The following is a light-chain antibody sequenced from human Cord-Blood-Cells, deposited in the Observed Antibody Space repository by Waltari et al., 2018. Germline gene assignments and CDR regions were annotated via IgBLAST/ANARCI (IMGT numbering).Light chain of an antibody. Sequence: SALTQPPPASGSPGQSVTISCTGTSSAVGGSNYVSWYQQHPGKAPKLMIYEVSKRPSGVPDRFSGSKSGNTASLTVSGLQAEDEADYYCSSYAGSNNFVVFGGGTKLTVL. J-gene: IGLJ2*01. CDR2: EVS. V-gene: IGLV2-8*01. CDR3: SSYAGSNNFVV. CDR1: SSAVGGSNY.